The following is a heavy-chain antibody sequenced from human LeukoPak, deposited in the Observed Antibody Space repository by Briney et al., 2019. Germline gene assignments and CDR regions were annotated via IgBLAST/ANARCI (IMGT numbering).Heavy chain of an antibody. Sequence: GGSLRLSCAASGFTFSSYAMSWVRRAPGKGLEWVSAISGSGGSTYYADSVKGRFTISRDNSKNTLYLQMNSLRAEDTAVYYCAKRSSSGTHLHLQPWGQGTLVTVSS. D-gene: IGHD3-22*01. V-gene: IGHV3-23*01. J-gene: IGHJ1*01. CDR2: ISGSGGST. CDR1: GFTFSSYA. CDR3: AKRSSSGTHLHLQP.